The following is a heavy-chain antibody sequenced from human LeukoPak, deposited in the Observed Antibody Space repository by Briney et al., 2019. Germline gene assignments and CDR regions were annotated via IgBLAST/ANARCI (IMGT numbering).Heavy chain of an antibody. J-gene: IGHJ4*02. CDR3: ARGGAYYDYVWGSYRILDY. V-gene: IGHV3-13*01. D-gene: IGHD3-16*02. Sequence: PGGSLRLSCAASGFTFSSYDVHWVRQATGKGLEWVSAIGTAGDTYYPGSVKGRFTISRENAKNSLYLQMNSLRAGDTAVYYCARGGAYYDYVWGSYRILDYWGQGTLVTVSS. CDR1: GFTFSSYD. CDR2: IGTAGDT.